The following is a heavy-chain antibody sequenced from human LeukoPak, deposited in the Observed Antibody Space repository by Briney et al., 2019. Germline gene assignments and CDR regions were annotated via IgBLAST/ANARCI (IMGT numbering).Heavy chain of an antibody. CDR1: GYTFTGYY. CDR3: ARDQGEMATIPDY. V-gene: IGHV1-2*02. D-gene: IGHD5-24*01. J-gene: IGHJ4*02. CDR2: INPNSGGT. Sequence: ASVKVSCKASGYTFTGYYMHWVRQAPGQGLEWMGWINPNSGGTNYAQKFQGRVTMTRDTSIATAYMELSRLRSDDAAVYYCARDQGEMATIPDYWGQGTLVTVSS.